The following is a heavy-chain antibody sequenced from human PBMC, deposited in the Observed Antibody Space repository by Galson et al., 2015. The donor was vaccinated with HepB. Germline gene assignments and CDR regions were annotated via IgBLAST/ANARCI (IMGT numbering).Heavy chain of an antibody. CDR2: IYYSGST. CDR3: ARDGVRALWFGEWGAFDI. CDR1: GGSISSYY. D-gene: IGHD3-10*01. J-gene: IGHJ3*02. Sequence: LSLTCTVSGGSISSYYWSWIRQPPGKGLEWIGYIYYSGSTNYNPSLKSRVTISVDTSKNQFSLKLSSVTAADTAVYYCARDGVRALWFGEWGAFDIWSQGTMVTVSS. V-gene: IGHV4-59*01.